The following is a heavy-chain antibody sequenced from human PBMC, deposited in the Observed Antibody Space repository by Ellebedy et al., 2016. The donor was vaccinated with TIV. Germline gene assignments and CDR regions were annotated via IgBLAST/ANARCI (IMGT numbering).Heavy chain of an antibody. D-gene: IGHD3-10*01. V-gene: IGHV3-30*18. CDR2: ISYDGSNK. Sequence: PGGSLRLSCSASGFTFSSYGMHGVRQAPGKGLAWVAVISYDGSNKYNADSVKGRFTISRDNSKNTLYLQMNSLRAEDTAVYYCAKAMVRGITKYYFDYWGQGTLVTVSS. CDR1: GFTFSSYG. CDR3: AKAMVRGITKYYFDY. J-gene: IGHJ4*02.